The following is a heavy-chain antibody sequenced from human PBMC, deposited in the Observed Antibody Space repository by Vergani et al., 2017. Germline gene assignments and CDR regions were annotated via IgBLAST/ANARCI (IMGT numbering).Heavy chain of an antibody. V-gene: IGHV4-34*01. CDR3: ASVGWDSSLFHP. D-gene: IGHD6-19*01. Sequence: QVQLQQWGAGLLKPSETLSLTCAVYGGSFSGYYWSWIRQPPGKGPEWIGEINHSGSTNYNPSLKSRVTISVDTSKHQFSLKLSSVTAADTSLYYCASVGWDSSLFHPWGQGTLVTVSS. CDR2: INHSGST. J-gene: IGHJ5*02. CDR1: GGSFSGYY.